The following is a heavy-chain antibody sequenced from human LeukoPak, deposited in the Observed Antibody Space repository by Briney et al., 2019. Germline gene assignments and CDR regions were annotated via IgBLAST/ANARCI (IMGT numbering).Heavy chain of an antibody. D-gene: IGHD2-15*01. Sequence: ASVKVSCKASGGTFSSYAISWVRQAPGQGLEWMGRVIPILGIANYAQKFQGRVTITADKSTSTAYMELSSLRSEDTAVYYCARGSTESGGSALYYYYYMDVWGNGTTVTVSS. CDR3: ARGSTESGGSALYYYYYMDV. V-gene: IGHV1-69*04. J-gene: IGHJ6*03. CDR1: GGTFSSYA. CDR2: VIPILGIA.